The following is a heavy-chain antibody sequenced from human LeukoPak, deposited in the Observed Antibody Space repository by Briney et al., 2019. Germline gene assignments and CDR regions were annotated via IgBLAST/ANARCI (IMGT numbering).Heavy chain of an antibody. J-gene: IGHJ4*02. V-gene: IGHV4-59*01. CDR2: IYYSGST. CDR1: GGSTSSYY. D-gene: IGHD1-14*01. Sequence: SETLSLTCTVSGGSTSSYYWSWIRQPPGKGLEWIGYIYYSGSTNYNPSLKSRVTISVDTSKNQFSLKLSSVTAADTAVYYCAREPGIPSYFDYWGQGTLVTVSS. CDR3: AREPGIPSYFDY.